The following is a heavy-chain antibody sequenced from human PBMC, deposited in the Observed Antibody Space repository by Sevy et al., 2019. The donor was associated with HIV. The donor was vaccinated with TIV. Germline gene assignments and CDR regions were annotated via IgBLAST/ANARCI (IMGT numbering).Heavy chain of an antibody. D-gene: IGHD4-4*01. CDR1: GYTLTELS. Sequence: ASVKVSCKVSGYTLTELSMHWVRQAPGKGLEWMGGFDPEDGETIYAQTFQGRVTMTEDTSTDTAYMELSSLRSEDTAVYYCATDTPDYSNYGYYYYGMDVWGQGTTVTVSS. CDR2: FDPEDGET. J-gene: IGHJ6*02. CDR3: ATDTPDYSNYGYYYYGMDV. V-gene: IGHV1-24*01.